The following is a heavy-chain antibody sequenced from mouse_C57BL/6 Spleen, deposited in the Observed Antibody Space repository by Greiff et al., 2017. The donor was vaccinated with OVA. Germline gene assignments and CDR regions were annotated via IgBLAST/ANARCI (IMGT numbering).Heavy chain of an antibody. J-gene: IGHJ2*01. Sequence: QVQLQQSGAELVRPGASVKLSCKASGYTFTDYYINWVKQRPGQGLEWIARIYPGSGNTYYNEKFKGKATLTAEKSSSTAYMQLSSLTSEDSAVYFCAREKSNYYYFDYWGQGTTLTVSS. CDR1: GYTFTDYY. CDR3: AREKSNYYYFDY. CDR2: IYPGSGNT. V-gene: IGHV1-76*01. D-gene: IGHD2-5*01.